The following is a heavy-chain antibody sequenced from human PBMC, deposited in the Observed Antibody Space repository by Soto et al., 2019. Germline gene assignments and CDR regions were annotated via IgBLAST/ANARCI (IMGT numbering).Heavy chain of an antibody. V-gene: IGHV3-30-3*01. CDR3: ARDQTSIAAAGPFHY. CDR1: GFTFSSYA. CDR2: ISYDESNK. J-gene: IGHJ4*02. Sequence: GGSLRLSCAASGFTFSSYAMHWVRQAPGKGLEWVAVISYDESNKYYADSVKGRFTISRDNAKNTLYLQMNSLRAEDPAVYYYARDQTSIAAAGPFHYWAQGTLVTVS. D-gene: IGHD6-13*01.